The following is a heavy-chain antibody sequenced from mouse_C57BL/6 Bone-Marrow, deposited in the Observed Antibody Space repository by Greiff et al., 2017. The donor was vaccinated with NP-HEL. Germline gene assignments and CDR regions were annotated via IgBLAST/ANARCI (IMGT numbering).Heavy chain of an antibody. CDR3: ARLCLRGFAY. CDR1: GFTFSSYG. J-gene: IGHJ3*01. D-gene: IGHD2-2*01. CDR2: ISSGGSYT. V-gene: IGHV5-6*01. Sequence: EVQGVESGGDLVKPGGSLKLSCAASGFTFSSYGMSWVRQTPDKRLEWVATISSGGSYTYYPDSVKGRFTISRDNAKNTLYLQMSSLKSEDTAMYYCARLCLRGFAYWGQGTLVTVSA.